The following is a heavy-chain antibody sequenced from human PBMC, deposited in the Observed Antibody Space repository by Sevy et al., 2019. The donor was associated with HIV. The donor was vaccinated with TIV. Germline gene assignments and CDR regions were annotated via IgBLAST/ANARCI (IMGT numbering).Heavy chain of an antibody. Sequence: ASVKVSCKASGGTFSSYAISWVRQAPGQGLEWMGGIIPIFGTANYAQKFQGRVTITADESTSTAYMELSSLRSEDTAVYYCVRDDRDGYFDYWGQGTLVTVSS. J-gene: IGHJ4*02. CDR1: GGTFSSYA. CDR2: IIPIFGTA. CDR3: VRDDRDGYFDY. V-gene: IGHV1-69*13.